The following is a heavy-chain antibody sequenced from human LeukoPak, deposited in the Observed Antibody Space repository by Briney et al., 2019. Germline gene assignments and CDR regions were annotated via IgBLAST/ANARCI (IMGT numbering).Heavy chain of an antibody. J-gene: IGHJ3*02. V-gene: IGHV3-30*03. CDR3: ARDCTGGTCYDAFDI. D-gene: IGHD2-15*01. CDR1: GFTFSSYG. Sequence: GGSLRLSCAASGFTFSSYGLHWVRQAPGKGLEWVTLISYDGSNKYYADSVKGRFTISRDNSKNTLYLQMNSLRAGDTAVYYCARDCTGGTCYDAFDIWGQGTMVTVSS. CDR2: ISYDGSNK.